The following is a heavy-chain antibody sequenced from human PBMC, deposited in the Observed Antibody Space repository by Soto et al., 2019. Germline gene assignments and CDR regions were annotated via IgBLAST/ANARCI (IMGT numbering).Heavy chain of an antibody. J-gene: IGHJ6*02. D-gene: IGHD6-6*01. CDR1: GYSFTSYW. CDR2: IDPSDSYT. CDR3: ARHASIADRLDYYYGMDV. Sequence: PGESLKISCKGSGYSFTSYWISWVRQMPGKGLEWMGRIDPSDSYTNYSPSFQGHVTISADKSISTAYLQWSSLKASDTAMYYCARHASIADRLDYYYGMDVWGQGTTVTVYS. V-gene: IGHV5-10-1*01.